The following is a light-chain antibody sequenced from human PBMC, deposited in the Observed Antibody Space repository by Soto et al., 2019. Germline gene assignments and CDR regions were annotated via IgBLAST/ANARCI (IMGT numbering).Light chain of an antibody. CDR2: EVS. Sequence: QSVLTEPASVSGSPGQSITISCTGASSDIGGYNYVSWYQQHPGRAPRLMIYEVSNRPSGVANRFSGSKSGNTASLTISGLQAEDEADYYCSSYTRSSGFVFGTGTKVILL. V-gene: IGLV2-14*01. J-gene: IGLJ1*01. CDR1: SSDIGGYNY. CDR3: SSYTRSSGFV.